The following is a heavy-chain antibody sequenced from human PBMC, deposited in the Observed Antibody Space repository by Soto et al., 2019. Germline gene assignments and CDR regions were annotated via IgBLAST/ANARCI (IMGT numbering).Heavy chain of an antibody. Sequence: PSETLSLTCAVYGGPFRGYYWSWIRQPPGKGLEWIGEINHSGSTNYNPSLKSRVTMSVDTSKNQFSLKVSSVTAADTAVYYCARLGGYCSSTSCYGYYGMDVWGQGTTVTV. CDR1: GGPFRGYY. V-gene: IGHV4-34*01. CDR2: INHSGST. CDR3: ARLGGYCSSTSCYGYYGMDV. D-gene: IGHD2-2*01. J-gene: IGHJ6*02.